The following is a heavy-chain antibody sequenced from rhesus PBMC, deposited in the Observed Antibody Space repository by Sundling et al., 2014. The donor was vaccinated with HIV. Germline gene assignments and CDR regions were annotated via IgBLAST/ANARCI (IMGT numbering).Heavy chain of an antibody. CDR2: INGDSGST. D-gene: IGHD3-28*01. CDR3: ARGGIVVINRFDV. Sequence: QVQLQESGPGLVKPSETLSLTCTVSGASISSYWWSWIRQPPGKGLEWIGEINGDSGSTNYNPSLKSRVTISRDTSKNQFSLKLTSVTAAATAVYYCARGGIVVINRFDVWGPGVLVTVSS. V-gene: IGHV4-80*01. J-gene: IGHJ5-1*01. CDR1: GASISSYW.